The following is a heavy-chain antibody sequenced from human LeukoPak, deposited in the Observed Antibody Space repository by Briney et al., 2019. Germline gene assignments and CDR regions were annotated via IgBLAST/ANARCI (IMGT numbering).Heavy chain of an antibody. J-gene: IGHJ5*02. CDR3: AKDDSWTVTTEPWFDP. Sequence: PGGSLRLSCAASGFTFSSYAMSWVRQAPGKGLEWVSAISGSGGSTYYADSVKGRFTISRDNSKNTLYLQMNSLRAEDTAVYYCAKDDSWTVTTEPWFDPWGQGTLVTVSS. CDR2: ISGSGGST. V-gene: IGHV3-23*01. CDR1: GFTFSSYA. D-gene: IGHD4-17*01.